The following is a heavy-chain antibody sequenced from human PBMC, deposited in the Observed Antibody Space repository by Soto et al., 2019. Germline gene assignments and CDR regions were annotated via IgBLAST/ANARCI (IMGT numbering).Heavy chain of an antibody. J-gene: IGHJ4*02. V-gene: IGHV3-11*01. Sequence: GGSLRLSCAASGFTFSGYYMNWIRQAPGKGLEWVSYISGSGSTIKYTDSVKGRFTISRDNAKKSLYLQMNSLRIEDTAVYFCAREYGYSSSSTPAFDYWGQGTQVTVSS. D-gene: IGHD6-6*01. CDR1: GFTFSGYY. CDR2: ISGSGSTI. CDR3: AREYGYSSSSTPAFDY.